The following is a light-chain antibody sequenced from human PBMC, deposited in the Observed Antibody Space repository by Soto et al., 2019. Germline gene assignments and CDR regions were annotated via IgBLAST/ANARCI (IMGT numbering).Light chain of an antibody. V-gene: IGLV2-11*01. J-gene: IGLJ1*01. CDR1: SSDVGRYNY. CDR2: DVS. CDR3: CSYAGSPRYV. Sequence: QSALTQPRSVSGSPGQSITISCTGTSSDVGRYNYVSWYQQHPGKAPKVRIYDVSERPSGVPDRFSGSKSGNTASLTISGLQAEDEADYYCCSYAGSPRYVFGTGTKLTVL.